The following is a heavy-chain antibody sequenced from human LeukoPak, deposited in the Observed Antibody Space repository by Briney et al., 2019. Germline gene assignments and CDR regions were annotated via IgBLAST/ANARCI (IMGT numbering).Heavy chain of an antibody. CDR2: ISSSSSYI. V-gene: IGHV3-21*01. CDR1: GFTFSSYS. Sequence: PGGSLRLSCAASGFTFSSYSMNWVRQAPGKGLEWVSSISSSSSYIYYADSVKGRFTISRDNAKNSLYLQMNSLRAEDTAAYYCARAGLGEFDYWGQGTLVTVSS. D-gene: IGHD3-10*01. J-gene: IGHJ4*02. CDR3: ARAGLGEFDY.